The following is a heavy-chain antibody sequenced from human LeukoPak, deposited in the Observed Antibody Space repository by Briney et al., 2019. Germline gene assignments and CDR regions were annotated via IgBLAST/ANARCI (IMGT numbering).Heavy chain of an antibody. CDR1: GYTFTGYY. Sequence: GASVKVSCKASGYTFTGYYMHWVRQAPGQGLEWMGWINPNSGGTNYAQKFQGRVTMTKDTSISTAYMELSRLRSDDTAVYYCAREGDYYDSSGYSADAFDIWGQGTMVTVSS. D-gene: IGHD3-22*01. V-gene: IGHV1-2*02. J-gene: IGHJ3*02. CDR2: INPNSGGT. CDR3: AREGDYYDSSGYSADAFDI.